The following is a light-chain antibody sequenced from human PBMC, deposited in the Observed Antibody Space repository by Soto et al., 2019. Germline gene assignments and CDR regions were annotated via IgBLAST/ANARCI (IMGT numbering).Light chain of an antibody. V-gene: IGKV3-15*01. CDR1: QSVNSN. CDR3: QQYNNWAT. J-gene: IGKJ1*01. CDR2: GAS. Sequence: ELVLTQSPATQSLSPGERDTLSCRASQSVNSNLAWYQQKPGQAPRLLIYGASTRASGIPARFSGSGSGTEFTLTISSLQSEDFAVYYCQQYNNWATFGQGTKVDIK.